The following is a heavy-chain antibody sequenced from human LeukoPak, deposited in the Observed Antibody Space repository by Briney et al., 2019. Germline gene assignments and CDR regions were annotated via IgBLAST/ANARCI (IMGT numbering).Heavy chain of an antibody. J-gene: IGHJ4*02. Sequence: GESLKISSQGSGYNFSNYWILWVRQMPGKGLEWLGIIYPDESDSRYSPSFRGQVTMSVDQSVTTAYLYWRSLKASDSAIYYCARQRTVIPAAPSDYWGQGTLVTVAS. CDR3: ARQRTVIPAAPSDY. D-gene: IGHD2-2*01. V-gene: IGHV5-51*01. CDR2: IYPDESDS. CDR1: GYNFSNYW.